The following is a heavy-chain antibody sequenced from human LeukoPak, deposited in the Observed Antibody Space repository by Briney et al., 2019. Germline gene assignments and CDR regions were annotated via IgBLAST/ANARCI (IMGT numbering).Heavy chain of an antibody. D-gene: IGHD4-23*01. CDR2: IYYSGST. J-gene: IGHJ4*02. CDR1: GGSSSGYY. Sequence: SETLSLTCAVYGGSSSGYYWSWIRQHPGKGLEWIGYIYYSGSTYYNPSLKSRVTISVDTSKNEFSLSLSSVTAADTAVYYCARDARWSRKGSAVDYWGQGTLVTVSS. CDR3: ARDARWSRKGSAVDY. V-gene: IGHV4-31*11.